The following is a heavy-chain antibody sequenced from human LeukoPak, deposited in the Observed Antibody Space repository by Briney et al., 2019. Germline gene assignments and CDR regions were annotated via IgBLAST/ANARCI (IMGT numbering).Heavy chain of an antibody. CDR3: ATQIVIEQAANRASDY. J-gene: IGHJ4*02. Sequence: GYADSVKGRFTISRDNAKKSLYLQMNSLRAEDTALYYCATQIVIEQAANRASDYWGQGTLVTVSS. V-gene: IGHV3-20*03. D-gene: IGHD2-2*01.